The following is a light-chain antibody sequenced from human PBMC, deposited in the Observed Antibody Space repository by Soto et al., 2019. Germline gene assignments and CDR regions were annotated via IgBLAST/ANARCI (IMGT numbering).Light chain of an antibody. V-gene: IGKV1-39*01. Sequence: DIQMTQSPSFLSASVGDRVTITCRASQSISSYLNWYQQKPGKAPKLLIYATSSLQSGVPSRFSGSGSGTDFTLTISSLQPEDFTTYYCQKSYSTPPGTFGQGTKVDIK. CDR3: QKSYSTPPGT. CDR1: QSISSY. J-gene: IGKJ1*01. CDR2: ATS.